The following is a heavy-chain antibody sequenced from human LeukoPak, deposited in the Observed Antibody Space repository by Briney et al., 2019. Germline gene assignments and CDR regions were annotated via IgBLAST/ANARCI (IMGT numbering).Heavy chain of an antibody. CDR3: VRSSVGVVDDAFDI. D-gene: IGHD2-2*01. Sequence: PSETLSLTCAVYGGSFSGYYWSWIRQPPGKGLEWIGEINHSGSTNYNPSLKSRVTISVDTSKNQFSLKLSSVTAADTAVYYCVRSSVGVVDDAFDIWGQGTMVTVSS. J-gene: IGHJ3*02. V-gene: IGHV4-34*01. CDR1: GGSFSGYY. CDR2: INHSGST.